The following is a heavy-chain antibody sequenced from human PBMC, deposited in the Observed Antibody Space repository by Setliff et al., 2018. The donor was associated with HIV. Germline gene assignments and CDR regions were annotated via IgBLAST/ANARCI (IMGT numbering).Heavy chain of an antibody. D-gene: IGHD3-3*01. CDR3: ARDVSWRVRTYIDY. Sequence: PGGSLRLSCAASGFTFNSYGMHWVRQAPGKGLEWVAFIRYDGSNKYYADSVKGRFTISRDNSKNTLYLQMNSLRAEDTAVYYCARDVSWRVRTYIDYWGQGALVTVSS. CDR1: GFTFNSYG. V-gene: IGHV3-30*02. CDR2: IRYDGSNK. J-gene: IGHJ4*02.